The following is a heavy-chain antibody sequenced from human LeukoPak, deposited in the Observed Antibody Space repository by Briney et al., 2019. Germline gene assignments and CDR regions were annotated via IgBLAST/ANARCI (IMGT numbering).Heavy chain of an antibody. J-gene: IGHJ4*02. CDR3: ARGWLAETTVVTPYNY. D-gene: IGHD4-23*01. Sequence: SVKVSCKASVGTFRSNAISWVRQAPGQGLEWMGGITPLFGTANYAQKFQGRVTINAVESMSTADMELSSLRSEDTTVYYCARGWLAETTVVTPYNYWGQGTLVTVSS. CDR2: ITPLFGTA. CDR1: VGTFRSNA. V-gene: IGHV1-69*13.